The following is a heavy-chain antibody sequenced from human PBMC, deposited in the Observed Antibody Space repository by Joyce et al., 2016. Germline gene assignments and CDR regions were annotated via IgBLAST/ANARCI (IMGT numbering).Heavy chain of an antibody. CDR3: ARLADIVEFYFDS. CDR2: IYPGDSET. J-gene: IGHJ4*02. V-gene: IGHV5-51*01. CDR1: GYNLDNYW. D-gene: IGHD1-26*01. Sequence: EVQLVQSGAEVQKPGESLKISCQASGYNLDNYWIAWVRQTPGEGLEWIGIIYPGDSETKYSPSFQGHVTISADKSSNTAYLQWSSPKASDSAIYYCARLADIVEFYFDSWGPGTLVTVSS.